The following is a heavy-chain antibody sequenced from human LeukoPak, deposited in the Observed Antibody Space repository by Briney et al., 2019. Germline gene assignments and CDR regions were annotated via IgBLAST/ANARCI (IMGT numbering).Heavy chain of an antibody. CDR3: ARDLALSSGNDYYYYYYMDV. J-gene: IGHJ6*03. V-gene: IGHV1-69*01. D-gene: IGHD1-14*01. CDR1: GGTFTSYA. Sequence: ASVTVSCMASGGTFTSYAISWVRQAPCQGLEWMGGIIPVFGTANYAQKFQGGVTITADESTSTAYMNLSSLRSEDTAVYYCARDLALSSGNDYYYYYYMDVWGKGTTVTVSS. CDR2: IIPVFGTA.